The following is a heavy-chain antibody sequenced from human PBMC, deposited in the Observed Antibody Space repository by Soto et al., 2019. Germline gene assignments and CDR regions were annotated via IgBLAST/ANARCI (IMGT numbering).Heavy chain of an antibody. D-gene: IGHD5-18*01. CDR2: ISSSGSTI. V-gene: IGHV3-48*03. CDR3: AREGNTAMVPNHYYYYGMDV. Sequence: GGSLRLSCAASGFTFSSYEMNWVRQAPGKGLEWVSYISSSGSTIYYAESVKGRFTISRDNAKNSLYLQMNSLRAEDTAVYYCAREGNTAMVPNHYYYYGMDVWGQGTTGTASS. CDR1: GFTFSSYE. J-gene: IGHJ6*02.